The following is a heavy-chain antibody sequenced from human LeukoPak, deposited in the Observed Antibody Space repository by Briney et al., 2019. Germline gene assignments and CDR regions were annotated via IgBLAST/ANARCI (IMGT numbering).Heavy chain of an antibody. D-gene: IGHD5-24*01. CDR2: IYSGGST. J-gene: IGHJ4*02. CDR1: GFAVSSNY. Sequence: GGSLRLSCAASGFAVSSNYMSWVRQAPGKGLEWVSVIYSGGSTYYADSVKGRFTISRDNSKNTLYLQMNSLRAEDTAVYYCAKDRGRSALRFNYFDYWGQGTLVTVSS. V-gene: IGHV3-66*01. CDR3: AKDRGRSALRFNYFDY.